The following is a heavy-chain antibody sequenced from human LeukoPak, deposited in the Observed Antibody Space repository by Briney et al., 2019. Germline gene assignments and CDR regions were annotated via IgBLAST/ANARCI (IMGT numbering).Heavy chain of an antibody. Sequence: PGGSLRLSCAASGFTVSSNYMSWVRQAPGKGLEWVSVIYSGGSTYYADAVKGRFTISRDNPKNTLYLQMNSLRGEDTAVYYCARDPYSSAWYHYYYGMDVWGQGTTVTVSS. CDR3: ARDPYSSAWYHYYYGMDV. CDR1: GFTVSSNY. CDR2: IYSGGST. D-gene: IGHD6-19*01. J-gene: IGHJ6*02. V-gene: IGHV3-66*01.